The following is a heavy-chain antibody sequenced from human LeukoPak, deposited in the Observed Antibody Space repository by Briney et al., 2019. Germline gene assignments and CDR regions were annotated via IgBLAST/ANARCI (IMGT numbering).Heavy chain of an antibody. CDR2: ISYDGSNK. D-gene: IGHD3-10*01. CDR1: GFTFSSYA. CDR3: AREPKYGSGRIDY. Sequence: GRSLRLSCAASGFTFSSYAMHWVRQAPGKGLEWVAVISYDGSNKYYADSVKGRFTISRDNAKNSPFLQMNSLRAEDTALYYCAREPKYGSGRIDYWGQGTPVTVSS. V-gene: IGHV3-30-3*01. J-gene: IGHJ4*02.